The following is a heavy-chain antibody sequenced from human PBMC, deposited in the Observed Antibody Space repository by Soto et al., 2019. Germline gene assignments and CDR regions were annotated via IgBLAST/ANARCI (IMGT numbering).Heavy chain of an antibody. CDR1: GFTFGSYG. CDR2: IWYDGSDK. D-gene: IGHD3-3*02. V-gene: IGHV3-33*01. Sequence: GGSLRLSCAASGFTFGSYGINWVRQAPGKGLEWVAIIWYDGSDKYYSDSVKGRFSISRDNSKNTLYLQMNSLRAEDTAIYYCAVRILDSTYKGLDVWGQGTTVTVSS. CDR3: AVRILDSTYKGLDV. J-gene: IGHJ6*02.